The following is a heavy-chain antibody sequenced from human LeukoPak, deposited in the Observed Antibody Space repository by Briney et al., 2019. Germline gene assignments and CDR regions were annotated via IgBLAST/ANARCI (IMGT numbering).Heavy chain of an antibody. CDR1: GFTFSSYG. CDR2: IRYDGSNK. V-gene: IGHV3-30*02. CDR3: AKDQDSSSIYYFDY. Sequence: PGGSLRLSCVASGFTFSSYGMHWVRQAPGKGLEWVAFIRYDGSNKFYAGSVKGRFTISRDNSKNTLYLQMNSLRAEGTAVYYCAKDQDSSSIYYFDYWGQGTLVTVSS. J-gene: IGHJ4*02. D-gene: IGHD6-6*01.